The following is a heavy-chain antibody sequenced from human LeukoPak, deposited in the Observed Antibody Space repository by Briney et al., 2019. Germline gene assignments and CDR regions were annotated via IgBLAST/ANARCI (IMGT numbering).Heavy chain of an antibody. D-gene: IGHD3/OR15-3a*01. V-gene: IGHV4-61*02. CDR2: IYTSGST. CDR3: ARDGPSDAFDI. J-gene: IGHJ3*02. CDR1: GGSISSGSYY. Sequence: SETLSLTCTASGGSISSGSYYWSWIRQPAGKGLEWIGRIYTSGSTNYNPSLKSRVTISVDTSKNQFSLKLSSVTAADTAVYYCARDGPSDAFDIWGQGTMVTVSS.